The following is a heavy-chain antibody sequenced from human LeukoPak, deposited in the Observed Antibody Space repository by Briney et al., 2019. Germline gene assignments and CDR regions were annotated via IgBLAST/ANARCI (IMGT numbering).Heavy chain of an antibody. V-gene: IGHV3-49*03. Sequence: GGSLRLSCTASGFTFDYYAMSWFRQAPGKGLEWVGFIRTKAYGGTTDYAASVKGRFTISKDDSKSIAYLQMNSLKTEDTAVYYCSRGQQVVSYYFGYWGQGTLVTVSS. CDR3: SRGQQVVSYYFGY. CDR2: IRTKAYGGTT. CDR1: GFTFDYYA. J-gene: IGHJ4*02. D-gene: IGHD6-13*01.